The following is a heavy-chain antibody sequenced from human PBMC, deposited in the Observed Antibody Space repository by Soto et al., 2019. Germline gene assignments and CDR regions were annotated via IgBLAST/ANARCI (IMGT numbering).Heavy chain of an antibody. V-gene: IGHV4-4*07. CDR3: ARISGGPIR. J-gene: IGHJ4*02. Sequence: KASETLSLTCTVSCGSISGFYWNWFRQPAGKGLEWIGRIHTGGTTNYKPSLRSRVTMSVDTSKNQFSLKLTSVTAADTAVYYCARISGGPIRWGQGTLVTVSS. CDR2: IHTGGTT. CDR1: CGSISGFY.